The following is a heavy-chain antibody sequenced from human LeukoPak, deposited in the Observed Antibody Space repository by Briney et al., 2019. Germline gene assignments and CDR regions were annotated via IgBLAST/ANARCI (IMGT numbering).Heavy chain of an antibody. CDR2: ISGNNGDNT. CDR3: AKKACTSTSCYNNF. D-gene: IGHD2-2*02. CDR1: GFTFSDYA. Sequence: GGSLRLSCAASGFTFSDYAMSWVRQAPGKGLEWVSPISGNNGDNTFYEDSVKGRFTISRDNSKNTLFLQINSLRAEDTAVYYCAKKACTSTSCYNNFWGQGTLVTVSS. V-gene: IGHV3-23*01. J-gene: IGHJ4*02.